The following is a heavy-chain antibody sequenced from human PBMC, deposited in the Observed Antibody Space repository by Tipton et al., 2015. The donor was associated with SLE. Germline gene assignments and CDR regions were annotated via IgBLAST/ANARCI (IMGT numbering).Heavy chain of an antibody. V-gene: IGHV4-61*02. CDR3: AREFLNPVTTVHYYFDL. Sequence: TLSLTCTVSGDSISSGSYYWSWIRQPAGKGLEWIGRIYISGSTNYNPSPKSRVTISVDTSKNQISLKLTSVTAADTAVYYCAREFLNPVTTVHYYFDLWGRGTLVTVSS. CDR1: GDSISSGSYY. D-gene: IGHD4-11*01. CDR2: IYISGST. J-gene: IGHJ2*01.